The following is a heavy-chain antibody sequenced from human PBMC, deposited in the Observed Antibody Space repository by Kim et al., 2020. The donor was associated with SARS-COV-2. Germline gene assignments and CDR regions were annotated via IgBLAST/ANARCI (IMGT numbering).Heavy chain of an antibody. J-gene: IGHJ4*02. CDR2: T. Sequence: TSYAQKMQCRVTMARDTSTSTVYMELSSLRSEDTAVYYCARAGYDPPVDYWGQGTLVTVSS. V-gene: IGHV1-46*04. D-gene: IGHD5-12*01. CDR3: ARAGYDPPVDY.